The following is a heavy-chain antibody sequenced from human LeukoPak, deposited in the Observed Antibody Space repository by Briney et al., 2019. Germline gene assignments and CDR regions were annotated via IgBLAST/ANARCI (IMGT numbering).Heavy chain of an antibody. CDR3: ARDSSSWSGTYYYYGMDV. D-gene: IGHD6-13*01. Sequence: SETLSLTCTVPGGSISSYYWSWIRQPPGKGLEWIGYIYYSGSTNYNPSLKSRVTISVDTSKNQFSLKLSSVTAADTAVYYCARDSSSWSGTYYYYGMDVWGQGTTVTVSS. CDR1: GGSISSYY. V-gene: IGHV4-59*01. J-gene: IGHJ6*02. CDR2: IYYSGST.